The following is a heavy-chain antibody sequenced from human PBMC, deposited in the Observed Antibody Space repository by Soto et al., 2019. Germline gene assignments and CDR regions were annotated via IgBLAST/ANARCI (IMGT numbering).Heavy chain of an antibody. Sequence: SETLSLTCSVSGDSISTYYWSWIRQSAGKGLEWIGRTYITGDTNYNPSLKSRVTVSLDTSKNQLSLKLSSVTAADTAVYYCAREYTETVDGPTPFYFDYWGQGTPVTVSS. V-gene: IGHV4-4*07. CDR3: AREYTETVDGPTPFYFDY. J-gene: IGHJ4*02. CDR2: TYITGDT. CDR1: GDSISTYY. D-gene: IGHD6-19*01.